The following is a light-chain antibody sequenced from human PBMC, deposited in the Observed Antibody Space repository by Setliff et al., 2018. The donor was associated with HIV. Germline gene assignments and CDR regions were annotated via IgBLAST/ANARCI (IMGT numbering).Light chain of an antibody. Sequence: QSALTQPASVSGSPGQSITISCTGTSSDVGGYNYVSWYQQHPGKAPKLIISEVNNRPSGVSNRFSGSKSGNTASLTISGLQAEDEADYYCSSYAVTNTLPFGTGTKFTVL. V-gene: IGLV2-14*01. CDR2: EVN. CDR3: SSYAVTNTLP. J-gene: IGLJ1*01. CDR1: SSDVGGYNY.